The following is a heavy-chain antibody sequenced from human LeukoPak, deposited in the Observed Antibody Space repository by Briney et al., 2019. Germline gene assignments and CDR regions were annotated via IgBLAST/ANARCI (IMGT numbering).Heavy chain of an antibody. V-gene: IGHV3-48*01. D-gene: IGHD3-10*02. CDR1: GFTFSTYS. J-gene: IGHJ6*04. CDR2: ISSSSRTI. CDR3: AELGITMIGGV. Sequence: PGGSLRLSCAASGFTFSTYSMNWVRQAPGKGLEWVSYISSSSRTIYYADSVKGRFTISRDNAENSLYLQMNSLRAEDTAVYYCAELGITMIGGVWGKGTTVTISS.